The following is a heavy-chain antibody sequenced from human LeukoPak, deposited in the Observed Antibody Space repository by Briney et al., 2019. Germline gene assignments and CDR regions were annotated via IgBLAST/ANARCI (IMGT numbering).Heavy chain of an antibody. Sequence: SETLSLTCTVSGGSISSGSYYWSWIRQPPGKGLEWIGYIYNSGSTNYNPSLKSRVTISVDTSKNQFSLKLSSVTAADTAVYYCAEGTGYFDPFDYWGQGTLVTVSS. CDR3: AEGTGYFDPFDY. CDR1: GGSISSGSYY. CDR2: IYNSGST. D-gene: IGHD3-9*01. V-gene: IGHV4-61*01. J-gene: IGHJ4*02.